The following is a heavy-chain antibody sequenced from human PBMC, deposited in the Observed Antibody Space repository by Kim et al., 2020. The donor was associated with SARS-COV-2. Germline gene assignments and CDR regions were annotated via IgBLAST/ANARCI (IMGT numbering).Heavy chain of an antibody. CDR3: ARCADSSGYYLYYFDY. Sequence: LKSRVTISVDTSKNQFSLKLSAVTAADTAVYYCARCADSSGYYLYYFDYWGQGTLVTVSS. J-gene: IGHJ4*02. V-gene: IGHV4-59*01. D-gene: IGHD3-22*01.